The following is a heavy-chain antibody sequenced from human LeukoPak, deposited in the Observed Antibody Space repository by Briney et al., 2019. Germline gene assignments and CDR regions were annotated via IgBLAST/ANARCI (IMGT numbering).Heavy chain of an antibody. D-gene: IGHD3-10*01. CDR1: GGSISSYY. CDR2: IYYSGST. J-gene: IGHJ5*02. CDR3: ARSSLWFGELNWFDP. Sequence: PSETLSLTCTVSGGSISSYYWSWIRQPPGKGLEWIGYIYYSGSTNYNPSLKSRVTISVDTSKSQFSLKLSSVTAADTAVYYCARSSLWFGELNWFDPWGQGTLVTVSS. V-gene: IGHV4-59*08.